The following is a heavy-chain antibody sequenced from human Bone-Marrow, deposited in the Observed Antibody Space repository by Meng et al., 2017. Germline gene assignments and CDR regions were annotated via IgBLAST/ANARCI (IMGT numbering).Heavy chain of an antibody. Sequence: GGSLRLSGAAPGLTFSSYAMYGVRQAPGKGLEWVAVISYDGSNKYYADSVKGRFTISRDNSKSTLYLQMNSMRAEDTAVYFCARDRQARIAVAGKGYYYYGMDVWGQGTTVTVSS. D-gene: IGHD6-19*01. V-gene: IGHV3-30*16. CDR3: ARDRQARIAVAGKGYYYYGMDV. J-gene: IGHJ6*02. CDR1: GLTFSSYA. CDR2: ISYDGSNK.